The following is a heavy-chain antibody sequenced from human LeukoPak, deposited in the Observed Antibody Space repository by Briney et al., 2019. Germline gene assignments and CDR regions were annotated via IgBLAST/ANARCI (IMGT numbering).Heavy chain of an antibody. CDR3: ARVRELLSCDYFDY. V-gene: IGHV3-21*01. D-gene: IGHD1-26*01. CDR2: ISSSSSYI. CDR1: GFTFSSYS. Sequence: PGGSLRLSCAASGFTFSSYSMNWVRQAPGKGLEWVSSISSSSSYIYYADSVKGRFTISRDNAKNSLYLQMNSLRAEDTAVYYCARVRELLSCDYFDYWGQGTLVTVSS. J-gene: IGHJ4*02.